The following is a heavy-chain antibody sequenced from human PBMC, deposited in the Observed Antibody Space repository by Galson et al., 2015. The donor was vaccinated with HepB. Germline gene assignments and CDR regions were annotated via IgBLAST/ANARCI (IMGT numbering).Heavy chain of an antibody. V-gene: IGHV1-8*01. CDR1: GYTFTSYD. J-gene: IGHJ4*02. CDR3: ATSPVDCSSTSCYSGTFDY. CDR2: MNPNSGNT. Sequence: SVKVSCKASGYTFTSYDINWVRQATGQGLEWMGWMNPNSGNTGYAQKFQGRVTMARNTSISTAYMELSSLRSEDTAVYYCATSPVDCSSTSCYSGTFDYWGQGTLVTVSS. D-gene: IGHD2-2*01.